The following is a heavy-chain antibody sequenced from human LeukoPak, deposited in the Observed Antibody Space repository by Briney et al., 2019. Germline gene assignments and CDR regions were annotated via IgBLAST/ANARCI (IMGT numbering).Heavy chain of an antibody. Sequence: GGSLRLSCAASGFTSSSFSMNWVRQAPGKGLEWVSSISSSSSYIYYADSVKGRFTISRDNAKNSLYLQMNSLRAEDTAVYYCAREKTFYNILTGYKRGGYYFDYWGQGILVTVSS. CDR3: AREKTFYNILTGYKRGGYYFDY. J-gene: IGHJ4*02. D-gene: IGHD3-9*01. CDR1: GFTSSSFS. V-gene: IGHV3-21*01. CDR2: ISSSSSYI.